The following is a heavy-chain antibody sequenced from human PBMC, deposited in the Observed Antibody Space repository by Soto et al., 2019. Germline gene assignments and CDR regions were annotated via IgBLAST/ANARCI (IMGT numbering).Heavy chain of an antibody. V-gene: IGHV1-46*01. Sequence: ASVKVSCKASGYTFTRYYMHWVRKANGQGLEWMGIINPSGGSTSYAQKFQGRVTMTRDTSTSTVYMELSSLRSEDTAVYYCARDYCSGGSCHAFDICGQGTMVTVSS. CDR2: INPSGGST. D-gene: IGHD2-15*01. CDR1: GYTFTRYY. J-gene: IGHJ3*02. CDR3: ARDYCSGGSCHAFDI.